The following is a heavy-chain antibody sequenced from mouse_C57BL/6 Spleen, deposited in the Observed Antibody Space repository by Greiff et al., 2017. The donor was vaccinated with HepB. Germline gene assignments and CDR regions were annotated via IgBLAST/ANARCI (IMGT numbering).Heavy chain of an antibody. CDR2: ISSGGDYI. V-gene: IGHV5-9-1*02. CDR1: GFTFSSYA. CDR3: TRDRDYYGSTYFDY. J-gene: IGHJ2*01. D-gene: IGHD1-1*01. Sequence: DVKLQESGEGLVKPGGSLKLSCAASGFTFSSYAMSWVRQTPEKRLEWVAYISSGGDYIYYADTVKGRFTISRDNARNTLYLQMSSLKSEDTAMYYCTRDRDYYGSTYFDYWGQGTTLTVSS.